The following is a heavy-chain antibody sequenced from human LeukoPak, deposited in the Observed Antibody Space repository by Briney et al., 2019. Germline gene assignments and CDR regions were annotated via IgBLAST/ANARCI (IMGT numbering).Heavy chain of an antibody. Sequence: GASVKVSCKAFGYTFTGYWMHWVRQAPGQGPEWMGVISPSGGSTIYAQKFKGRVTLTRDMSTSTDYLELSSLRSEDTAVYYCATAPRKDPLATSDPQACYYYYMDVWGKGTTVTVSS. CDR1: GYTFTGYW. D-gene: IGHD5-12*01. CDR2: ISPSGGST. CDR3: ATAPRKDPLATSDPQACYYYYMDV. J-gene: IGHJ6*03. V-gene: IGHV1-46*01.